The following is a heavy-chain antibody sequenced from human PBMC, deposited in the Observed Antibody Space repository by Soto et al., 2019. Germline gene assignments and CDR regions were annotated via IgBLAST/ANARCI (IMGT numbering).Heavy chain of an antibody. Sequence: PSETLSLTCAVSGGSISSGGYSWSWIRQPPGKGLEWIGYIYHSGSTYYNPSLKSRVTISVDTSKNQFSLKLSSVTAADAAVYYCARVKYSSYPAYYYYGMDVWGQGTTVTVSS. D-gene: IGHD6-6*01. CDR3: ARVKYSSYPAYYYYGMDV. V-gene: IGHV4-30-2*01. J-gene: IGHJ6*02. CDR1: GGSISSGGYS. CDR2: IYHSGST.